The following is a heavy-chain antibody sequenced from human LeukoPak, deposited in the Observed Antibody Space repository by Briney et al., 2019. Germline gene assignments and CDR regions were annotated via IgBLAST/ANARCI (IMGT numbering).Heavy chain of an antibody. D-gene: IGHD3-16*02. CDR2: INLSGST. Sequence: SETLSLTCAVYGGSFSGYYWSWIRQPPGKGLEWIGEINLSGSTNYNLSLKSRVTISVDTSKKYFSLKLSSVTAADTAVYYCARERFPSYLWGQGTPVTVSP. CDR3: ARERFPSYL. J-gene: IGHJ4*02. V-gene: IGHV4-34*01. CDR1: GGSFSGYY.